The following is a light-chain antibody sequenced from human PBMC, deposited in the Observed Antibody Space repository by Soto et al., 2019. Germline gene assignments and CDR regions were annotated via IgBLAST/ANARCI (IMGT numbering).Light chain of an antibody. CDR3: QQRADWPIT. Sequence: EIVLTQSPATLSLSPGERATLSCRASQYITIYLAWYQQKPGQAPRLLIYDASNRATGIPARFSGSGSGTDVTLTICSLEPDDFAVYYCQQRADWPITFGQGTLLEIK. J-gene: IGKJ5*01. CDR2: DAS. V-gene: IGKV3-11*01. CDR1: QYITIY.